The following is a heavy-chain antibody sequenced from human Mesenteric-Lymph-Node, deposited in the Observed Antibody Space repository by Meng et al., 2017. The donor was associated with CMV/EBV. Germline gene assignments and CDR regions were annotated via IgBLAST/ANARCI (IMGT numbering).Heavy chain of an antibody. V-gene: IGHV3-74*01. D-gene: IGHD4-17*01. Sequence: GESLKISCAASGFTFSNYWMHWVRQAPGKGLVRVSRINSDGSTTGYADSVKGRFTTSRDNAKNTLFLQMNSLRAEDTAVYYCARAVEGYGDLYFDFWGQGTLVTVSS. CDR1: GFTFSNYW. CDR3: ARAVEGYGDLYFDF. J-gene: IGHJ4*02. CDR2: INSDGSTT.